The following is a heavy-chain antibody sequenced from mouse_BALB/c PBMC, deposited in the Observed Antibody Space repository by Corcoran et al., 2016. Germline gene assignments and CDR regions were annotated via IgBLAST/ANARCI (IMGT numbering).Heavy chain of an antibody. CDR2: IDPANGNT. CDR1: GFNIKDTY. CDR3: ARWDWYFDV. Sequence: EVQLQQSGAELVKPGASVKLSCTASGFNIKDTYMHWVKQRPEQGLEWIGRIDPANGNTKYDPKFQGTATITADTSSNTAYLQLSSLTSEDTAVYYCARWDWYFDVWGAATTVTVSS. J-gene: IGHJ1*01. V-gene: IGHV14-3*02.